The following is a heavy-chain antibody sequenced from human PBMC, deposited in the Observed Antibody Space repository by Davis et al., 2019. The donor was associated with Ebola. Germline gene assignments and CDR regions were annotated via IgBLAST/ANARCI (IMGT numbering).Heavy chain of an antibody. Sequence: AASVKVSCKASGYTFTSYGISWVRQAPGQGLEWMGWISAYNGNTNYAQKLQGRVTMTTDTSTSTAYMELRSLRSDDTAVYYCARDPLVVPAATYYYYYSMDVWGQGTTVTVSS. J-gene: IGHJ6*02. CDR2: ISAYNGNT. CDR3: ARDPLVVPAATYYYYYSMDV. D-gene: IGHD2-2*01. V-gene: IGHV1-18*01. CDR1: GYTFTSYG.